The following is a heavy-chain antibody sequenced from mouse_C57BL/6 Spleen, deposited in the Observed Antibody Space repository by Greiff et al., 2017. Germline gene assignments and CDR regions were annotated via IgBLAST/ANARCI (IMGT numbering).Heavy chain of an antibody. J-gene: IGHJ1*03. CDR2: IDPSDCYT. V-gene: IGHV1-50*01. Sequence: QVQLQQPGAELVKPGASVKLSCKASGYTFTSYWMQWVKQRPGQGLEWIGEIDPSDCYTNYNPKFKGKATLTVDTSSSTAYMQLSSLTSAEAAVYYCARSSTRGYFDVWGTGTTVTVSS. D-gene: IGHD3-3*01. CDR1: GYTFTSYW. CDR3: ARSSTRGYFDV.